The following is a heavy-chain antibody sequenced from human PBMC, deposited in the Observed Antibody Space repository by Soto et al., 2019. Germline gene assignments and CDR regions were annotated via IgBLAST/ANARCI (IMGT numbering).Heavy chain of an antibody. Sequence: GASVKVSCKASGDTFSTYTITWVRQAPGQGLEWMGGIIPRSGTSNYAQKFQGRVTITADESTSTAYMELSSLRSEDTAVYYCAREGFVLAPSTVNSDHYYSAMDVWSQGTTVTVSS. J-gene: IGHJ6*02. CDR1: GDTFSTYT. CDR3: AREGFVLAPSTVNSDHYYSAMDV. D-gene: IGHD3-3*02. CDR2: IIPRSGTS. V-gene: IGHV1-69*13.